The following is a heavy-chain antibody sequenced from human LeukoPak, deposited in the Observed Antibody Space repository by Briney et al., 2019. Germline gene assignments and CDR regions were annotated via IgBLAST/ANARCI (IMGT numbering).Heavy chain of an antibody. D-gene: IGHD2-21*01. V-gene: IGHV4-61*02. CDR2: SYTSGST. J-gene: IGHJ3*02. CDR1: GGSISSGSYY. CDR3: ANSLAYCGGDCYLNAFDI. Sequence: PSQTLSLTCTVSGGSISSGSYYWSWIRQPAGTGLEWIGRSYTSGSTNYNPSLKSRVTISVDTSKNQFSLKLSSVTAADTAVYYCANSLAYCGGDCYLNAFDIWGQGTMVTVSS.